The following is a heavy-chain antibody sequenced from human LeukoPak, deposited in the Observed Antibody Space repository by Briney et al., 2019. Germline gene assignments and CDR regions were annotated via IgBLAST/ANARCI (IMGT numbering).Heavy chain of an antibody. J-gene: IGHJ4*02. D-gene: IGHD1-26*01. CDR2: ISAYNGNT. Sequence: GASVKVSCKASGYTFTSYGISWVRQAPGQGLEWMGWISAYNGNTNYAQKLQGRVTMTTDTSTSIAYMELRSLRSDDTAVYYCARGSHISGSYYGDDYWGQGTLVTVSS. CDR1: GYTFTSYG. V-gene: IGHV1-18*01. CDR3: ARGSHISGSYYGDDY.